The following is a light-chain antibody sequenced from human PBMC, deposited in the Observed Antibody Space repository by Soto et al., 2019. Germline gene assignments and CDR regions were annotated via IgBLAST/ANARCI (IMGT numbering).Light chain of an antibody. J-gene: IGKJ3*01. Sequence: EVVLTQSPGTLSLSPGERATLSCRASQSVSGRYLAWYQQKPGQAPRLLIEGASSRAAGIPDRFSGSGSGPDFTLTISRVEPEDFAVYYCQQYESSPHNFGPGTRV. V-gene: IGKV3-20*01. CDR1: QSVSGRY. CDR3: QQYESSPHN. CDR2: GAS.